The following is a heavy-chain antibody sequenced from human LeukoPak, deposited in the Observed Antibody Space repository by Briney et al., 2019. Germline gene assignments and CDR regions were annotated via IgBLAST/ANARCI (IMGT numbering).Heavy chain of an antibody. CDR1: GYSISSGYY. D-gene: IGHD3-3*01. J-gene: IGHJ4*02. CDR2: IYHSGST. Sequence: SETLSLTCAVSGYSISSGYYWGWIRPPPGKGLEWIGSIYHSGSTYYNPSLKSRVTISVDTSKNQFSLKLSSVTAADTAVYYCARRGGVRFLEWPFDYWGQGTLVTVSS. CDR3: ARRGGVRFLEWPFDY. V-gene: IGHV4-38-2*01.